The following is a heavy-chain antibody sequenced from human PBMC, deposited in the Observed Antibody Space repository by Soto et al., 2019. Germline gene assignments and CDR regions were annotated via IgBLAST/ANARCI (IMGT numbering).Heavy chain of an antibody. CDR1: GFIFSSYA. CDR3: AKDPPLISAAGTMFHAFDI. D-gene: IGHD6-13*01. J-gene: IGHJ3*02. V-gene: IGHV3-23*01. Sequence: EVPLLESGGGLVQPGGSLRLSCAASGFIFSSYAMSWVRQAPGKGLEWVSAISGSGGSTYYADSVKGRFTISRDNSKNTLYLQMNSLRAEDTAVYYCAKDPPLISAAGTMFHAFDIWGQGTMVTVSS. CDR2: ISGSGGST.